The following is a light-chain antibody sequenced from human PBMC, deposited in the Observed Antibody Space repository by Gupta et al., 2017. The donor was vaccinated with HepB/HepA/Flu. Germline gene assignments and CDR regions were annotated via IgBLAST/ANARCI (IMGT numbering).Light chain of an antibody. J-gene: IGKJ2*01. CDR1: QKIFDY. CDR3: QQTYTSPYT. V-gene: IGKV1-39*01. CDR2: ATS. Sequence: IRMTQSPSSLSASVGDRVNMTCRASQKIFDYVNWYQQKPGRSPKLLIYATSILQTGVPSTFSGSGSGTIFTLTIASLQPEDFATYYCQQTYTSPYTFGPGTKMHIK.